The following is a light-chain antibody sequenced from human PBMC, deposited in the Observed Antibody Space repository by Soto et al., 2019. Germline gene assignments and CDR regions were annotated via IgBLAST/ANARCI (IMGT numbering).Light chain of an antibody. CDR1: SSDVGGYKY. Sequence: QSALTQPASASGCPGQSITISCTGTSSDVGGYKYVSWYQQHPGKAPKLMIYDVSNRPSGVSNRFSGSKSGNTASLTISGLQAEDEADYYCCSYTSSATVVFGGGTKVTVL. CDR3: CSYTSSATVV. V-gene: IGLV2-14*01. J-gene: IGLJ2*01. CDR2: DVS.